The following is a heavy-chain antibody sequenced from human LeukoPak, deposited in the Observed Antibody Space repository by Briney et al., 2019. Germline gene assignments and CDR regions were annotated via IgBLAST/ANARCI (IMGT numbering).Heavy chain of an antibody. CDR1: GGSISSSSYY. J-gene: IGHJ5*02. Sequence: SETLSLTCTVSGGSISSSSYYWGWIRQPPGKGLEWIGYIHNSGSTNYNASLKSRVTISVDTSKNQFSLKLSSVTAADTAVYYCAREIRAYYYDSSGYDPPNWFDPWGQGTLVTVSS. D-gene: IGHD3-22*01. CDR3: AREIRAYYYDSSGYDPPNWFDP. CDR2: IHNSGST. V-gene: IGHV4-61*01.